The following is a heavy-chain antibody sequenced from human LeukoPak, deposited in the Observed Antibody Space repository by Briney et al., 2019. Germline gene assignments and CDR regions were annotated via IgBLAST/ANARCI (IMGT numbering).Heavy chain of an antibody. V-gene: IGHV3-23*01. Sequence: PGGSLRLSCAASGFTFSSYGMNWGRQAPGKGLECVSAIIRSGCTTSYAVSVNGPFPISRDNSNNSLSLQVSSLRAEDTAVYYCAKTNGYSDWGQGTLVTVSS. CDR3: AKTNGYSD. CDR2: IIRSGCTT. J-gene: IGHJ4*02. D-gene: IGHD2-8*01. CDR1: GFTFSSYG.